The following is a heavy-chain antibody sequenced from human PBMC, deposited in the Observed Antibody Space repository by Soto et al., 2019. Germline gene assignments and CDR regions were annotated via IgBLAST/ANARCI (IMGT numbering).Heavy chain of an antibody. D-gene: IGHD5-12*01. J-gene: IGHJ4*02. CDR2: IIPMFSRA. CDR1: GGTFSTYA. Sequence: QVRLVQSGAEVKKPGSSVKVSCKASGGTFSTYAISWVRQAPGQGLEWMGGIIPMFSRANYAQKFQGRVTXTXDXXTTTAYMELSSLRSEDTAVYYCAREGRDGYKTFDYWGQGTLVTVSS. CDR3: AREGRDGYKTFDY. V-gene: IGHV1-69*05.